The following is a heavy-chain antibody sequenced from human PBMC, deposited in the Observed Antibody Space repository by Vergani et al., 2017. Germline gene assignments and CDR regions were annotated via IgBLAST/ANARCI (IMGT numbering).Heavy chain of an antibody. CDR2: IYYSGST. V-gene: IGHV4-59*01. CDR1: GGSISSYY. CDR3: AREGSSDY. J-gene: IGHJ4*02. D-gene: IGHD6-6*01. Sequence: QVQLQESGPGLVKPSETLSLTCTVSGGSISSYYWSWIRQPPGKGLEWIGYIYYSGSTNYNPSLKSRVTISVDTSKNQFSLKLSSVPAADTAVYYCAREGSSDYWGQGTLVTVSS.